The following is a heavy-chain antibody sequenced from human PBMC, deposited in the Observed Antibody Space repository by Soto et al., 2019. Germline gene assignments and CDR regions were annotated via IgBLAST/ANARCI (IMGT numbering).Heavy chain of an antibody. D-gene: IGHD3-16*01. V-gene: IGHV2-5*02. CDR3: AHKLTGAVGALSR. J-gene: IGHJ4*02. Sequence: TIGRATYRVRVAISFYAVSLKTSGVGLGSVRQSPQKALEWLALIFWDDDKRYSPSLKSRLTITKDTSKNQVVLTLTNMDPVDTATYYFAHKLTGAVGALSRWGWGTVVPVSS. CDR2: IFWDDDK. CDR1: AVSLKTSGVG.